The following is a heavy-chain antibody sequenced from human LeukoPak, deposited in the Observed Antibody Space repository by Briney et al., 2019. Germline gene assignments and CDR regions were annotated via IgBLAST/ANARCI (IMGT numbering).Heavy chain of an antibody. CDR3: AKERPQWQNAFDI. CDR2: ISYDGSNK. J-gene: IGHJ3*02. CDR1: GFTFSSYA. D-gene: IGHD6-19*01. Sequence: GGSLRLSCAASGFTFSSYAMHWVRQAPGKGLEWVAVISYDGSNKYYADSVKGRFTISRDNSKNTLYLQMNSLRAEDTAVYYCAKERPQWQNAFDIWGQGTMVTVSS. V-gene: IGHV3-30*04.